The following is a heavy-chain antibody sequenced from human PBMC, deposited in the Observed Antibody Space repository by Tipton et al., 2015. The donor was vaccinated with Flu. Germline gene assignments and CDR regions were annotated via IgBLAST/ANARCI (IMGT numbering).Heavy chain of an antibody. CDR1: GASINNGDYY. Sequence: TLSLTCTVSGASINNGDYYWSWIRQPPGKGLEWIGYIYYIGSTYYSPSLKSRLTVSVDTSKNQFSLKLTSVTALDTAVYYCARVGECSVDCCSRRYFDYWGQGALVTVSS. V-gene: IGHV4-30-4*01. CDR2: IYYIGST. D-gene: IGHD2-15*01. J-gene: IGHJ4*02. CDR3: ARVGECSVDCCSRRYFDY.